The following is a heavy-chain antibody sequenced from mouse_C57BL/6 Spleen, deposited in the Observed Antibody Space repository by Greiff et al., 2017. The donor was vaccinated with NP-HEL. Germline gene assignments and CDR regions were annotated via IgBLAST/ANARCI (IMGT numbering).Heavy chain of an antibody. J-gene: IGHJ4*01. V-gene: IGHV2-2*01. D-gene: IGHD3-3*01. Sequence: QVQLQQSGPGLVQPSQSLSITCTVSGFSLTSYGVHWVRQSPGKGLEWLGVIWSGGSTDYNAAFISRLSISKDNSKSQVFFKMNSLRADDTAIYYCARIDWRAYAMDYWGQGTSVTVSS. CDR2: IWSGGST. CDR3: ARIDWRAYAMDY. CDR1: GFSLTSYG.